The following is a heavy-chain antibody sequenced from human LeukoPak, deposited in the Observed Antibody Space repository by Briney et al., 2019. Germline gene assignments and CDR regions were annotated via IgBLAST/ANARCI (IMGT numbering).Heavy chain of an antibody. J-gene: IGHJ5*02. Sequence: ASVKVSCKASGYTFTSYYMHWVRPAPGQGLEWMGIINPSGGSTSYAQKFQGRVTMTRDTSTSTVYMELSSLRSDDTAVYYCARAGYSYGNWFDPWGQGTLVTVSS. CDR3: ARAGYSYGNWFDP. CDR1: GYTFTSYY. D-gene: IGHD5-18*01. CDR2: INPSGGST. V-gene: IGHV1-46*01.